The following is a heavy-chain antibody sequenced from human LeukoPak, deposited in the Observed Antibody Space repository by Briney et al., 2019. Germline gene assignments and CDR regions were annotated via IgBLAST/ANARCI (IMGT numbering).Heavy chain of an antibody. J-gene: IGHJ4*02. Sequence: PGRSLRLSCTASGFTFGDCAMSWFRQAPGKGLEWVGFIRSKAYGGTTEYAASVKGRFTISRDDSKSIAYLQMNSLKTEDTAVYCCTRDSTYDYGDYGDYWGQGTLVTVSS. CDR2: IRSKAYGGTT. D-gene: IGHD4-17*01. V-gene: IGHV3-49*03. CDR3: TRDSTYDYGDYGDY. CDR1: GFTFGDCA.